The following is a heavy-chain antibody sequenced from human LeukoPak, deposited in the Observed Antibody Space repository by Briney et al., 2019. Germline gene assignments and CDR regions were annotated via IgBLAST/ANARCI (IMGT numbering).Heavy chain of an antibody. CDR1: GFTVSSND. D-gene: IGHD4-17*01. J-gene: IGHJ4*02. V-gene: IGHV3-53*01. CDR3: ARVVDHDYGDYYLDY. CDR2: IYSGGST. Sequence: PPGGSLRLSCAASGFTVSSNDMSWVRQAPGKGLECISVIYSGGSTDYADSVKGRLTISRDNSKNTLYLQMNSPRAEDTAVYYCARVVDHDYGDYYLDYWGQGTLVTVSS.